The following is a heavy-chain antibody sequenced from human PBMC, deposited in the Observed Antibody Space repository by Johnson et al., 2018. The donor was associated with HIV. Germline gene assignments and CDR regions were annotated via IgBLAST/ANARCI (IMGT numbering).Heavy chain of an antibody. V-gene: IGHV3-30*04. CDR1: GFTFSSYA. CDR3: ARGDGAARPGDDAFDM. D-gene: IGHD6-6*01. J-gene: IGHJ3*02. Sequence: QVQLVESGGGVVQPGRSLRLSCAAYGFTFSSYAMHWVRQAPGKGLEWVAVISYDGSNKYYADSVKGRFTISRDNSKNTLYLQKNSLRAEDTAVYYCARGDGAARPGDDAFDMWGQGTMVTVSS. CDR2: ISYDGSNK.